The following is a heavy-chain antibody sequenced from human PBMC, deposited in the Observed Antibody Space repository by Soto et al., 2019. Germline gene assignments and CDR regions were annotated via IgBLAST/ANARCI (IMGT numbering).Heavy chain of an antibody. CDR2: IYYSGST. D-gene: IGHD2-15*01. CDR3: ARSQALYCSGGSCYRPYYYYGMDV. CDR1: GGSISSGGYY. Sequence: QVQLQESGPGLVKPSQTLSLTCTVSGGSISSGGYYWSWIRQHPGKGLEWIGYIYYSGSTYYNPSLKSRVTISVDTSKNQFSLKLSSVTAADTAVYYCARSQALYCSGGSCYRPYYYYGMDVWGQGTTVTVSS. V-gene: IGHV4-31*03. J-gene: IGHJ6*02.